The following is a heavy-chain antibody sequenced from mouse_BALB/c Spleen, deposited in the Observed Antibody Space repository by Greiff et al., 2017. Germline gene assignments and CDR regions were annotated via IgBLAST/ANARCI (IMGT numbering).Heavy chain of an antibody. D-gene: IGHD2-2*01. CDR1: GFTFSDYY. CDR3: ARDEGYGSWFAY. Sequence: EVQLVESGGGLVKPGGSLKLSCAASGFTFSDYYMYWVRQTPEKRLEWVATISDGGSYTYYPDSVKGRFTISRDNAKNNLYLQMSSLKSEDTAMYYCARDEGYGSWFAYWGQGTLVTVSA. V-gene: IGHV5-4*02. CDR2: ISDGGSYT. J-gene: IGHJ3*01.